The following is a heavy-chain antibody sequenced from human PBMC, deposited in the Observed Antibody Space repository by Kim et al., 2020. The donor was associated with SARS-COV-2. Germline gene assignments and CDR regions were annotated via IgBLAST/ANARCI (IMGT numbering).Heavy chain of an antibody. CDR3: VKESHMSTATPRYFDL. V-gene: IGHV3-33*03. CDR1: GFAFRSYG. J-gene: IGHJ2*01. Sequence: GGSLRLSCEASGFAFRSYGMQWVRQAPGKGLEWVAVIWADGSNKYYVESVEGRFTISRDNSKNTLYLQMNSLRAEDTAMYYCVKESHMSTATPRYFDLWGRGTLVTVSS. D-gene: IGHD4-17*01. CDR2: IWADGSNK.